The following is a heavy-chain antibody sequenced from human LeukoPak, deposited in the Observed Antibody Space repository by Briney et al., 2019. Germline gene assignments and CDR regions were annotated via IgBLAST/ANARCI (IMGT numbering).Heavy chain of an antibody. Sequence: GGSLRLSCAASRFTFSGYWMHWVRQAPGKGLIWVAGISGAGSETTYADSVEGRFTVSRDNAKNTLYLQMNSLRAEDTGAYFCARDGDSISSFYYYYFMDVWGKGTTVTVSS. D-gene: IGHD6-6*01. CDR3: ARDGDSISSFYYYYFMDV. CDR2: ISGAGSET. V-gene: IGHV3-74*01. CDR1: RFTFSGYW. J-gene: IGHJ6*03.